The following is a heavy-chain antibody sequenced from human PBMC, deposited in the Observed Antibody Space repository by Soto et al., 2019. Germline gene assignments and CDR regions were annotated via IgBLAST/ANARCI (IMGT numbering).Heavy chain of an antibody. CDR1: GYTFTGYY. V-gene: IGHV1-2*02. CDR3: ASGMGLIQLLYKEDFDY. Sequence: ASVKVSCKASGYTFTGYYMHWVRQAPGQGLEWMGWINPNSGGTNYAQKFQGRVTMTRDTSISTAYMELSRLRSDDTAVYYCASGMGLIQLLYKEDFDYWGQGTLVTVSS. D-gene: IGHD2-2*02. J-gene: IGHJ4*02. CDR2: INPNSGGT.